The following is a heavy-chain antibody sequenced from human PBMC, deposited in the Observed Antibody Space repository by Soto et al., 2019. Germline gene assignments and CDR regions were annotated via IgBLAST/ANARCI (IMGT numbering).Heavy chain of an antibody. V-gene: IGHV3-23*01. CDR1: XXTFSSYG. Sequence: PGXXLXLSXXXXXXTFSSYGMTWVRQAPGKGLEWVSFSSATGAGTYYADSVKGRFTISRDNSKNTPYLQMTSLRADDTAVYYCAKDRRAGGNYGFYSDFWGQGALVTVSS. D-gene: IGHD1-7*01. CDR2: SSATGAGT. CDR3: AKDRRAGGNYGFYSDF. J-gene: IGHJ4*02.